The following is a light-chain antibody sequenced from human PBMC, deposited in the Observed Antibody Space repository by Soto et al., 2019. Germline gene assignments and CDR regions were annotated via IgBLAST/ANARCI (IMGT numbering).Light chain of an antibody. CDR3: CSWAGNSLV. V-gene: IGLV2-11*01. Sequence: QSVLTQPRSVSGSPGQSVTISCTGTSSDVGGYNYVSWYQQHPGKAPKIKIYDVKERPAGVPDRFSGSKSGNTASLTISGLQAEDEADYYCCSWAGNSLVFGGGTKLTVL. CDR2: DVK. J-gene: IGLJ3*02. CDR1: SSDVGGYNY.